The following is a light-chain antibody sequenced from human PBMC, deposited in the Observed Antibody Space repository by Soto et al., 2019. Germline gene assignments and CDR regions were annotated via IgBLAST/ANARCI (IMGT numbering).Light chain of an antibody. CDR2: GAS. CDR1: QSVTNNY. J-gene: IGKJ2*01. V-gene: IGKV3-20*01. CDR3: QQYSTPPMYT. Sequence: EIVLTQSPGTLSLSPGERGTLSCRASQSVTNNYLAWYQQKRGQPPRLLIHGASSRATGIPDRFSGSGSGTDFTLTISGLEPEDFAVYYCQQYSTPPMYTFGQGTQVDIK.